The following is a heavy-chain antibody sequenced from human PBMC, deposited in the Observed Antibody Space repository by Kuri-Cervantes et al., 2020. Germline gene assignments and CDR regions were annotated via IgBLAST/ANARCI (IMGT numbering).Heavy chain of an antibody. Sequence: SETLSLTCTVSGGSVSSGSYYWSWIRQPPGKGLEWIGYIYYSGSTNYNPSLKSRVTISVDTSKNQFSLKLSSVTAADTAVYYCARTNRRYNWNYDYWGQGTLVTVSS. CDR3: ARTNRRYNWNYDY. V-gene: IGHV4-61*01. CDR2: IYYSGST. CDR1: GGSVSSGSYY. D-gene: IGHD1-7*01. J-gene: IGHJ4*02.